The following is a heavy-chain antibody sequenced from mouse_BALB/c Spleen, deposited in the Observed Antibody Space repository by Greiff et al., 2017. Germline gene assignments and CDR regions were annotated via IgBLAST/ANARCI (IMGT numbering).Heavy chain of an antibody. J-gene: IGHJ4*01. CDR2: ISYSGST. D-gene: IGHD3-1*01. CDR3: ARKGLGYAMDY. V-gene: IGHV3-2*02. CDR1: GYSITSDYA. Sequence: VQLQESGPGLVKPSQSLSLTCTVTGYSITSDYAWNWIRQFPGNKLEWMGYISYSGSTSYNPSLKSRISITRDTSKNQFFLQLNSVTTEDTATYYCARKGLGYAMDYWGQGTSVTVSS.